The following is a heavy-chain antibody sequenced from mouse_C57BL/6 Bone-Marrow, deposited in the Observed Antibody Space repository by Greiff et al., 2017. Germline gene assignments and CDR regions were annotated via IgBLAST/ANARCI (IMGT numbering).Heavy chain of an antibody. CDR2: IDPETGGT. D-gene: IGHD2-3*01. CDR3: TRPLYDGYYLSFDN. V-gene: IGHV1-15*01. Sequence: QVQLQQSGAELVRPGASVTLSCKASGYTFTDYEMHWVKQTPVHGLEWIGAIDPETGGTAYNQKFKGKAILTADKSSSTAYMELRSLTSDDSAVYYCTRPLYDGYYLSFDNWGQGTTLTVSS. CDR1: GYTFTDYE. J-gene: IGHJ2*01.